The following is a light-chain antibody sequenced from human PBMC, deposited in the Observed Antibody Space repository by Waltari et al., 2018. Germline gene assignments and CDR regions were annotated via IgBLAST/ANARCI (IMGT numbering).Light chain of an antibody. J-gene: IGLJ3*02. V-gene: IGLV2-14*03. CDR3: SSKTTRDTRL. Sequence: QSALTQPASVSGSPGQSITIPCTGTSSDIGAYNAVSWYQQNPGKAPKVVIYDVHNRPSGFSNRCSGSMSGNTASLTISGLQTEDEADYYCSSKTTRDTRLFGGGTKLTVL. CDR1: SSDIGAYNA. CDR2: DVH.